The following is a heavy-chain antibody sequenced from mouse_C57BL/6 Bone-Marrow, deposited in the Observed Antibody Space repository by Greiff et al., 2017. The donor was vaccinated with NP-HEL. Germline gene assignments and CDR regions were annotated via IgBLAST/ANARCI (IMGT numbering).Heavy chain of an antibody. D-gene: IGHD2-4*01. J-gene: IGHJ1*03. CDR1: GYTFTSYD. CDR2: IYPRDGST. CDR3: ARLGDYDGWYFDV. V-gene: IGHV1-85*01. Sequence: QVQLKESGPELVKPGASVKLSCKASGYTFTSYDINWVKQRPGQGLEWIGWIYPRDGSTKYNEKFKGKATLTVDTSSSTAYMELHSLTSEDSAVYFCARLGDYDGWYFDVWGTGTTVTVSS.